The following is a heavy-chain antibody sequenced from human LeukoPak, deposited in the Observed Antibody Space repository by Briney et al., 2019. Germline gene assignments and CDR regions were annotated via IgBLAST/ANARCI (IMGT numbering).Heavy chain of an antibody. CDR1: GFTFNTYE. V-gene: IGHV3-48*03. J-gene: IGHJ4*02. Sequence: GGSLRLSCAASGFTFNTYEMSWVRQAPGKGLEWVSCVSSSGTTMYHADSVKGRFTISRDNAKNSLYLQMNSLRAEDAAVYYCARRYCSSASCLFDYWGQGTLVTVSS. CDR3: ARRYCSSASCLFDY. D-gene: IGHD2-2*01. CDR2: VSSSGTTM.